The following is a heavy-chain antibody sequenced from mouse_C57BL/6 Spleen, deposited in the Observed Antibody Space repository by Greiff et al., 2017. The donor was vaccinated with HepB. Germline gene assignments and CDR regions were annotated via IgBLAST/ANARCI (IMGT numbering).Heavy chain of an antibody. CDR2: IDPSDSDT. J-gene: IGHJ4*01. D-gene: IGHD2-4*01. V-gene: IGHV1-52*01. CDR1: GYTFTSYW. Sequence: QVQLQQPGAELVRPGSSVKLSCKASGYTFTSYWMHWVKQRPIQGLEWIGNIDPSDSDTHYNQKFKDKATLTVDKSSSTAYMQLSSLTSEDSAVYYGARFSLDDYPYYYAMDYWGQGTSVTVSS. CDR3: ARFSLDDYPYYYAMDY.